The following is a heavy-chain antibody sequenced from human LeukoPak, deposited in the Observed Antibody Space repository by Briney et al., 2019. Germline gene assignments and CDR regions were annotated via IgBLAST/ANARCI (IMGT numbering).Heavy chain of an antibody. V-gene: IGHV3-21*01. CDR2: IGSSSSYI. J-gene: IGHJ4*02. D-gene: IGHD2-2*01. Sequence: GGSLRLSCAASGFTFSSYSMNWVRQAPGKGLEWVSSIGSSSSYIYYADSVKGRFTISRDNAKNSLYLQMNSLRAEDTAVYYCARRYCSSTSCYVNDYWGQGTLVTVSS. CDR1: GFTFSSYS. CDR3: ARRYCSSTSCYVNDY.